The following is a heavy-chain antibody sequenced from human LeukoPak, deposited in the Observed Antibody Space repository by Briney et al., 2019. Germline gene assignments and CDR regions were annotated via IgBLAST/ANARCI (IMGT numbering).Heavy chain of an antibody. J-gene: IGHJ5*02. Sequence: SETLSLTCTVSGRSISSYYWSWIRQPPGKGLEWIGYIHYSGSTNYNPSLKSRVTMSIDTSNNQFSLRLRFVTAADTAVYYCARDSGTTGEVKFDPWGQGTLVTVSS. D-gene: IGHD3-10*01. CDR3: ARDSGTTGEVKFDP. CDR1: GRSISSYY. CDR2: IHYSGST. V-gene: IGHV4-59*12.